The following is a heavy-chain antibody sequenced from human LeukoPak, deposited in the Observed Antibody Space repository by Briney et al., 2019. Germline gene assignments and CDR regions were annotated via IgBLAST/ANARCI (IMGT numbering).Heavy chain of an antibody. J-gene: IGHJ4*02. V-gene: IGHV3-23*01. CDR2: ISGSGGST. CDR1: GFTFSSYA. CDR3: AKAPRWFGELAE. D-gene: IGHD3-10*01. Sequence: GGSLRLSCAASGFTFSSYAMSRVRQAPGKGLEWVSAISGSGGSTYYADSVKGRFTISRDNSKNTLYLQMNSLRAEDTAVYYCAKAPRWFGELAEWGQGTLVTVSS.